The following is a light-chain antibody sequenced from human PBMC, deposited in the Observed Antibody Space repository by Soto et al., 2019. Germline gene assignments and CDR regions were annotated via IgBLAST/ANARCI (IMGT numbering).Light chain of an antibody. CDR3: QQYNNWHTIT. J-gene: IGKJ5*01. CDR1: QSVSSK. CDR2: GAS. V-gene: IGKV3-15*01. Sequence: EILMTQSPATLSASPGERATLSCGASQSVSSKLAWYQQKPGQAPRLLIYGASTRATGIPARFSGSGSGTEFTLTISSLKSEDFAVYYCQQYNNWHTITFGHGTRLEIK.